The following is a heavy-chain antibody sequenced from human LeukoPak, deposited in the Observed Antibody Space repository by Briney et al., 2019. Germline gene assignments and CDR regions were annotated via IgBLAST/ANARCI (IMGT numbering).Heavy chain of an antibody. J-gene: IGHJ4*02. CDR1: GYTLTELS. D-gene: IGHD6-19*01. CDR3: ATPLLSYSSGWYYFDY. CDR2: FDPEDGET. V-gene: IGHV1-24*01. Sequence: ASVKVSCKVSGYTLTELSMHWVRQAPGKGLEWMGGFDPEDGETIYAQKFQGGVTMTEDTSTDTAYMELSSLRSEDTAVYYCATPLLSYSSGWYYFDYWGQGTLVTVSS.